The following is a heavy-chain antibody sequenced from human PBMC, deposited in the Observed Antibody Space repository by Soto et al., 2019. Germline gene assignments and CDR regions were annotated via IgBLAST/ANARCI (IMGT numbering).Heavy chain of an antibody. V-gene: IGHV3-33*01. CDR1: GFTFSSYG. CDR3: AREGREYYDILTGIDAFDI. D-gene: IGHD3-9*01. J-gene: IGHJ3*02. Sequence: GESLKISCAASGFTFSSYGMHWVRQAPGKGLEWVAVIWYDGSNKYYADSVKGRFTISRDKSKNTLYLQMNSLRAEDTAVYYCAREGREYYDILTGIDAFDIWGQGTMVTVSS. CDR2: IWYDGSNK.